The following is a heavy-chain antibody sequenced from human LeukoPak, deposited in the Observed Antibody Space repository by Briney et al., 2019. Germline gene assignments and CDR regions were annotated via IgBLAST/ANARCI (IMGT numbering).Heavy chain of an antibody. CDR3: AAFRGELSPFDY. Sequence: ASVKVSCKASGYTFTSHGISWVRQAPGQGLEWMGWISAYNGNTNYAQKLQGRVTMTTDTSTSTAYMELRSLRSDDTAVYYCAAFRGELSPFDYWGQGTLVTVSS. CDR2: ISAYNGNT. J-gene: IGHJ4*02. V-gene: IGHV1-18*01. CDR1: GYTFTSHG. D-gene: IGHD3-16*02.